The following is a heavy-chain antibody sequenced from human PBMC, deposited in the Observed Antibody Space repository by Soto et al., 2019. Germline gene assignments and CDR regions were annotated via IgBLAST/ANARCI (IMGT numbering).Heavy chain of an antibody. D-gene: IGHD3-10*01. J-gene: IGHJ5*02. Sequence: KPSETLSLTCSVSGGSVGSYYWSWVRQAPGKGLEWIGFGHFSGDTRYNLSLKRRVTISIDTYRNRLSLKLTSVTAADTAVYYCARESAGSGRNNWFDPWGQGVLVTVSS. CDR3: ARESAGSGRNNWFDP. V-gene: IGHV4-59*02. CDR2: GHFSGDT. CDR1: GGSVGSYY.